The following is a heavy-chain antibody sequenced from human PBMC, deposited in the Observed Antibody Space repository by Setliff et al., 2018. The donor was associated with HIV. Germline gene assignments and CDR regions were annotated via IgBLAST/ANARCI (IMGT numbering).Heavy chain of an antibody. D-gene: IGHD1-7*01. CDR2: ISPDGSEK. CDR1: GFTFRDYW. V-gene: IGHV3-7*05. CDR3: VRGPPRGLELHNWFDP. Sequence: GGSLRLSCATSGFTFRDYWMTWVRQAPGGGLQWVASISPDGSEKSLVDSVMGRFTISRDNAKNSLFLQMNSLRVDDTALYYCVRGPPRGLELHNWFDPWGQGTLVTVSS. J-gene: IGHJ5*02.